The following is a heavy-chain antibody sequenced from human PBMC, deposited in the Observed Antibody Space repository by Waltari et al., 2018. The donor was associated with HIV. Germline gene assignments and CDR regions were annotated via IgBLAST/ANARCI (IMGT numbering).Heavy chain of an antibody. CDR1: GGPLSNGGYY. V-gene: IGHV4-31*03. CDR3: ASRSGGSSRPFDY. J-gene: IGHJ4*02. D-gene: IGHD6-13*01. Sequence: QLQLLESGPGLVEPSQTLSLTCTVSGGPLSNGGYYWNWIRQHPGKGLEWIGYIYYSGTIYYNPSLKSRVTISIDTSKNQFSLKLTSMTAADTAVYYCASRSGGSSRPFDYWGQGTPVTVSS. CDR2: IYYSGTI.